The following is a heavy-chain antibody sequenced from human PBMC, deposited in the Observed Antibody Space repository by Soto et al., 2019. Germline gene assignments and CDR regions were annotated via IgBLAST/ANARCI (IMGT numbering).Heavy chain of an antibody. Sequence: EVQLLESGGGLVQPGGSLRLSCAASGFTFSSYAMSWVRQAPGKGLEWVSAISGSGGSTYYADSVKGRFTISRDNSKNPLYHKGNSVRAEDGAFYYWAKDSRGDYGDTPGGGWYYFASWGQETLVPVSS. CDR1: GFTFSSYA. J-gene: IGHJ4*02. V-gene: IGHV3-23*01. D-gene: IGHD3-16*01. CDR2: ISGSGGST. CDR3: AKDSRGDYGDTPGGGWYYFAS.